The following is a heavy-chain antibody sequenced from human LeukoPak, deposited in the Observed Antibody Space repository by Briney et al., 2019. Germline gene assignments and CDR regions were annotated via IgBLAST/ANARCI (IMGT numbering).Heavy chain of an antibody. Sequence: PGGSLRLSCAASGFTFSSYGMHWVRQAPGKGLEWVAVIWYDGSNKYYADSVKGRFTNSRDNSKNTLYLQMNSLRAEDTAVYYCAREVLGTASAFDYWGQGTLVTVSS. CDR2: IWYDGSNK. J-gene: IGHJ4*02. D-gene: IGHD1-1*01. V-gene: IGHV3-33*01. CDR1: GFTFSSYG. CDR3: AREVLGTASAFDY.